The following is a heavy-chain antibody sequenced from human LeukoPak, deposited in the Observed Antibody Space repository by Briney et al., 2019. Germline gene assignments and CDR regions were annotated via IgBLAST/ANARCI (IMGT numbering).Heavy chain of an antibody. CDR2: IYYSGST. CDR3: AKADNEYYFDY. J-gene: IGHJ4*02. CDR1: GGSISSYY. Sequence: SETLSLTCTVSGGSISSYYWNWIRQPPGKGLEWIGYIYYSGSTNYNPSLKSRVTISVDTSKNQFSLKLSSVTAADTAVYYCAKADNEYYFDYWGQGTLVTVSS. V-gene: IGHV4-59*08. D-gene: IGHD1-1*01.